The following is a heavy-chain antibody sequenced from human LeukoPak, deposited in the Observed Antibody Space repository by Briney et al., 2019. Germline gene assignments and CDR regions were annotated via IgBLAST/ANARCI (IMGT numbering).Heavy chain of an antibody. Sequence: SETLSLTCTVSGGSISSGSYYWSWIRQPAGKGLEWIGRIHTSGSTNYNPSLKSRVTISVDTSKNQFSLKLSSVTAADTAVYYCAREFYTALRSWGQGTLVTVSS. CDR1: GGSISSGSYY. J-gene: IGHJ5*02. CDR2: IHTSGST. D-gene: IGHD2-2*02. V-gene: IGHV4-61*02. CDR3: AREFYTALRS.